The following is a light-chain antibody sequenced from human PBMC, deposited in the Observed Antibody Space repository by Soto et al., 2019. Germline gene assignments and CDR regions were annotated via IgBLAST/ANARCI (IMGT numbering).Light chain of an antibody. Sequence: DIQMTQSPSSLSASVGDRVTVTCRASQSISTYLNWYQQKPGKAPKLLIYEASSLQSGVPSRFRGSGSGTDFTLTISSLQPEDFATYYCQQSHTIPWTFGQGTKVDIK. CDR2: EAS. J-gene: IGKJ1*01. CDR3: QQSHTIPWT. V-gene: IGKV1-39*01. CDR1: QSISTY.